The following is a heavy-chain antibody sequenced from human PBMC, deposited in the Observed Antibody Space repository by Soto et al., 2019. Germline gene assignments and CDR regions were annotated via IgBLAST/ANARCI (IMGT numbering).Heavy chain of an antibody. CDR1: GWGFNGYY. Sequence: SETLSLTCPVYGWGFNGYYWSRIRHPPGKGLEGIWGINHSGSTNYNPSLKSRVTISVDTSKNQFSLKLSSVTAADTAEYYCARGPVLWFGELLQLNYYYYYGMDVWGQGTTVTVSS. V-gene: IGHV4-34*01. CDR3: ARGPVLWFGELLQLNYYYYYGMDV. D-gene: IGHD3-10*01. CDR2: INHSGST. J-gene: IGHJ6*02.